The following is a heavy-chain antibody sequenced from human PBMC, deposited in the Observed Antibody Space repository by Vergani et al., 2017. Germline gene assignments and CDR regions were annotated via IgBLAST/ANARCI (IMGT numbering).Heavy chain of an antibody. CDR2: ISSSGSTI. Sequence: EVQLLESGGGLVQPGGSLRLSCAASGFTFSSYEMNWVRQAPGKGLEWVSYISSSGSTIYYADSVKGRFTISRDNAKNSLYLQMNSLRAEDTAVYYCAREGDCGGDCPLSPAFDIWGQGTMVTVSS. J-gene: IGHJ3*02. CDR3: AREGDCGGDCPLSPAFDI. CDR1: GFTFSSYE. V-gene: IGHV3-48*03. D-gene: IGHD2-21*02.